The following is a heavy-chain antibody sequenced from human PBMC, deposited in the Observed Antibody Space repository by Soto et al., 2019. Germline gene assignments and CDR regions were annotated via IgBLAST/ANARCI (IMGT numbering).Heavy chain of an antibody. CDR3: AKDRYLDHDSRGYLFDN. J-gene: IGHJ4*02. Sequence: EVQLLESGGDLIQPGGSLRLSCAASGFTFNIYAMTWVRQAPGKGLEWVSAISRYGDITDYADSVEGRFTISRDNSKNTLYLQMNSLTVEDTAVYYCAKDRYLDHDSRGYLFDNWGQGTLVTVSS. CDR1: GFTFNIYA. D-gene: IGHD3-22*01. V-gene: IGHV3-23*01. CDR2: ISRYGDIT.